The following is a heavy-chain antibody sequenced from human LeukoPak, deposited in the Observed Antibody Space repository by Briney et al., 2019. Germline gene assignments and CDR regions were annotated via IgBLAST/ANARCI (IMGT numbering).Heavy chain of an antibody. V-gene: IGHV3-15*04. CDR2: IESKTDGGAT. CDR3: TRYSNHNDFDY. D-gene: IGHD4-11*01. J-gene: IGHJ4*02. Sequence: GGSLRLSCAASGFTFSNAWMSWVRQAPGKRLEWVGLIESKTDGGATDYAAPVKGRFTISRDDSKNTLYLQMNSLKTEDTAVYYCTRYSNHNDFDYWGQGTLVTVSS. CDR1: GFTFSNAW.